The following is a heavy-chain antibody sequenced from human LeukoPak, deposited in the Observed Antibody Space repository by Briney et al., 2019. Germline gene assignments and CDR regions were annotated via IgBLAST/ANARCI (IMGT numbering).Heavy chain of an antibody. Sequence: PSETLSLTCAVYGGSFSGYYWSWIRQPPGKGLEWIGEINHSGSTNYNPSLKSRVTISVDTSKNQFSLKLSSVTAADTAVYYCARGTLYCSSTGCYKDDYWGQGTLVTVSS. V-gene: IGHV4-34*01. CDR3: ARGTLYCSSTGCYKDDY. D-gene: IGHD2-2*02. CDR2: INHSGST. J-gene: IGHJ4*02. CDR1: GGSFSGYY.